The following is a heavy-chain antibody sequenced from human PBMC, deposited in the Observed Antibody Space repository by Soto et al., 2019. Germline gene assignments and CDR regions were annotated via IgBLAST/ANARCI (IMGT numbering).Heavy chain of an antibody. CDR1: GCSISDHY. CDR3: ARSGHSFGGVV. V-gene: IGHV4-59*11. J-gene: IGHJ4*02. CDR2: IFYSGST. Sequence: SETLSVTCPVSGCSISDHYCSWIRQPPGKGLEYIGYIFYSGSTSYNASLTSRVAISLDTPNNQISLKLKSVTAADTAVYYCARSGHSFGGVVWGQGIQVTVSS. D-gene: IGHD3-16*01.